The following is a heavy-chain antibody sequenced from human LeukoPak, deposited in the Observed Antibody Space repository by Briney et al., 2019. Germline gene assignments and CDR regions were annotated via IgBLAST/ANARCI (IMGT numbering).Heavy chain of an antibody. CDR3: AREDRNGNSGYAIGD. J-gene: IGHJ4*02. V-gene: IGHV4-61*02. CDR1: GGSISSGSYY. Sequence: SETLSLTCTVSGGSISSGSYYWSWIRQPAGKGLEWIGRIYTSGSTHYNPSLKSRVTISVDTSKNQFSLKLSSVTAADTAVYFCAREDRNGNSGYAIGDWGQGILVTVSS. D-gene: IGHD5-12*01. CDR2: IYTSGST.